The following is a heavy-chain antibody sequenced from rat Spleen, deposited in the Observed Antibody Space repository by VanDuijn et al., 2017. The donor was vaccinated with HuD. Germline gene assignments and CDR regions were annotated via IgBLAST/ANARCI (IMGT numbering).Heavy chain of an antibody. V-gene: IGHV5-20*01. J-gene: IGHJ2*01. D-gene: IGHD1-12*02. Sequence: EVQLVESGGGLVQPGRSLKLSCVVSGFIFSDHYVAWVRQAPTKGLEWVATINYDGRSTFYRDSVRARFTISRDNAKSTLYLQLDSLRSEDTATYYCATDTFYDGTYYPGGFDYWGQGVMVTVSS. CDR1: GFIFSDHY. CDR3: ATDTFYDGTYYPGGFDY. CDR2: INYDGRST.